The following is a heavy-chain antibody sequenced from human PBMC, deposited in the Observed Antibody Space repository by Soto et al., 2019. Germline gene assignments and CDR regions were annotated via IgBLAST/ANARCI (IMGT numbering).Heavy chain of an antibody. V-gene: IGHV4-59*01. CDR2: IHYSGNP. CDR3: ARGYLGSDWYYYFDY. Sequence: QVQLQESGPGLVKPSETLSLTCTVSGGSISGYYWGWIRQSPGEGLDWIGYIHYSGNPHYNPSLNTRVTISVDTSRNQFSLKLSSVTAADTAVYYCARGYLGSDWYYYFDYWGQGTLVTVSS. J-gene: IGHJ4*02. D-gene: IGHD6-19*01. CDR1: GGSISGYY.